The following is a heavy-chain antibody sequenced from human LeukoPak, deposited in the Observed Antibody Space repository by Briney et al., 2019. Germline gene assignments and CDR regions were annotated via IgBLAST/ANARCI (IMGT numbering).Heavy chain of an antibody. J-gene: IGHJ4*02. D-gene: IGHD3-22*01. CDR2: IFSSTM. CDR3: ARTHSSGYYRGFDY. Sequence: PGGSLRLSCAASGFTFSSYSMNWVRQAPGKGLEGISNIFSSTMDYAYSVEGRVTISRDNAKNSLYLRMNSLRDEDTAVYYCARTHSSGYYRGFDYWGQGTLVTVSS. V-gene: IGHV3-48*02. CDR1: GFTFSSYS.